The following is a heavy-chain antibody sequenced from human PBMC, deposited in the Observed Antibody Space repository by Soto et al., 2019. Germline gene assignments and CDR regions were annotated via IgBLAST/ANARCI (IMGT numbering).Heavy chain of an antibody. CDR1: GDSIRSSSSY. J-gene: IGHJ5*02. CDR3: ARRKTYSGYADVEGWFDP. D-gene: IGHD5-12*01. V-gene: IGHV4-39*07. Sequence: SKTLSLTCTVSGDSIRSSSSYWGWIRQPPGKGLEWIANIYYSGSTYYNPSLKSRVTISVDTSKNQFSLKLSSVTAADTAVYNCARRKTYSGYADVEGWFDPWGQGTLVTVSS. CDR2: IYYSGST.